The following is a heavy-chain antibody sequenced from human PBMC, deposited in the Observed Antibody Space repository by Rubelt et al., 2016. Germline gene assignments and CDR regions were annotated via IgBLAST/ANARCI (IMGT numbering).Heavy chain of an antibody. CDR3: ARAQRIRLLMVYAPTFDY. CDR1: GYPFATYA. J-gene: IGHJ4*02. Sequence: QVQLVQSGAEVKRPGASVKVSCKASGYPFATYAMHWVRQAPGQRLAWMGWINAGNGNTKYSQKFQGRVTITRDTSASTAYMELSSLRSEDTAVYYCARAQRIRLLMVYAPTFDYWGQGTLVTVSS. D-gene: IGHD2-8*01. CDR2: INAGNGNT. V-gene: IGHV1-3*01.